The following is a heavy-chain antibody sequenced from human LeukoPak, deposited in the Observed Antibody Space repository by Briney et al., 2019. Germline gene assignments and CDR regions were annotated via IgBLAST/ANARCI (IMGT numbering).Heavy chain of an antibody. CDR3: AKDVTGTGAFDI. CDR1: GFTFDDYA. V-gene: IGHV3-9*01. Sequence: GGSLRLSCAASGFTFDDYAMPWVRQAPGKGLEWVSGISWNSGTIGYADSVKGRFTISRDNAKNSLYLQMHSLRAEDTAFYFCAKDVTGTGAFDIWGQGTMVTVSS. J-gene: IGHJ3*02. CDR2: ISWNSGTI. D-gene: IGHD1-7*01.